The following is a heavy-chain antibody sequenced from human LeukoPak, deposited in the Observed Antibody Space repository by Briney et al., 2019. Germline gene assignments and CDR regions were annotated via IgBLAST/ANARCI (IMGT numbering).Heavy chain of an antibody. J-gene: IGHJ4*02. Sequence: SVKVSCKASGGTFSSYAISWVRQAPGQGLEWMGGIIPIFDTPNYAQKFQGRVTITADESTNTAYMELRSLRSDDTAVYYCARSATHRLAWTARSVWLPLDYWGQGTLVTVSS. CDR3: ARSATHRLAWTARSVWLPLDY. CDR1: GGTFSSYA. D-gene: IGHD5-18*01. V-gene: IGHV1-69*13. CDR2: IIPIFDTP.